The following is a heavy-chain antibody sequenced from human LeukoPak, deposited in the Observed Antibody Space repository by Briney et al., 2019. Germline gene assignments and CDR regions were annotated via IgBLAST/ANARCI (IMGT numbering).Heavy chain of an antibody. CDR2: IYYSGST. J-gene: IGHJ4*02. Sequence: SETLSLTCTVSGGSISSSSYYWGWIRQPPGKGLEWIGSIYYSGSTYYNPSLKSRVTISVDTSKNQFSLKLSSVTAADTAVYYCARDYGDYVFDYRGQGTLVTVSS. CDR1: GGSISSSSYY. V-gene: IGHV4-39*07. D-gene: IGHD4-17*01. CDR3: ARDYGDYVFDY.